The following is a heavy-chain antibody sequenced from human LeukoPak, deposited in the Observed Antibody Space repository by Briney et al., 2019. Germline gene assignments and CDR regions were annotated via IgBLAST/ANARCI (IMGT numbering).Heavy chain of an antibody. CDR3: ARVGKSGWDFDH. J-gene: IGHJ4*02. Sequence: GGSLRLSCAASGFTFDDYGMSWVRQAPGKGLEWVSGINWNGGSTGYADSVKGRFTISRDNAKNSLYLQMDSLRPEDTGVYYCARVGKSGWDFDHWGQGTLVTVSS. CDR1: GFTFDDYG. D-gene: IGHD6-19*01. V-gene: IGHV3-20*04. CDR2: INWNGGST.